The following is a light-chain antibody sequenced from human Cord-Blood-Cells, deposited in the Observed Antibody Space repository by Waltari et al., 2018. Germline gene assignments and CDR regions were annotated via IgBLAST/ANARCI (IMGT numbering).Light chain of an antibody. V-gene: IGLV3-1*01. J-gene: IGLJ3*02. CDR1: KLGDKY. CDR3: QAWDSSTAV. CDR2: QDS. Sequence: SYELTQPPSVSVSPGQTASITCSGDKLGDKYACWYQQKPGQSPVLVIYQDSKRPSGIPERFSGSKYGNTATLTISGTQGMDEAEYYCQAWDSSTAVFGGGTKLTVL.